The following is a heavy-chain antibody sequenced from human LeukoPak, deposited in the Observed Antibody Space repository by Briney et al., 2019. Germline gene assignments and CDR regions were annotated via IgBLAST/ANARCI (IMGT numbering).Heavy chain of an antibody. Sequence: GGSLRLSSAPSGFTFSNAWMSWVRQAPGKGLEWIGRIKSKTDGGTTDYAAFVKGRFSISRDDSKNTLYLEMNSLKNEDTAVYYCTTDLGYYDTSGYPIWGQGTLVAVSS. J-gene: IGHJ3*02. CDR1: GFTFSNAW. D-gene: IGHD3-22*01. CDR2: IKSKTDGGTT. V-gene: IGHV3-15*01. CDR3: TTDLGYYDTSGYPI.